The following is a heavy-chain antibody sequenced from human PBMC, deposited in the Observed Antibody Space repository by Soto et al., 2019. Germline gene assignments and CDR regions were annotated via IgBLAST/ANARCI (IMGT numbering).Heavy chain of an antibody. CDR3: AREGGESSDGLYYFDS. D-gene: IGHD3-16*01. J-gene: IGHJ4*02. Sequence: PSETLSLTRAVSGGFISNGYYWAWIPPPPGKGLEWIGHIYYSGNTDYNPSLKSRLAISIDTSKNQFSLKLSSVTAADTAVYFCAREGGESSDGLYYFDSWGQGSLVTVSS. V-gene: IGHV4-38-2*02. CDR2: IYYSGNT. CDR1: GGFISNGYY.